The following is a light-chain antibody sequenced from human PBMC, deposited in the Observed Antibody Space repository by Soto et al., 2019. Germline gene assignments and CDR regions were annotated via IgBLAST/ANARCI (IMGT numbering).Light chain of an antibody. Sequence: DIQMTQSPSSLSASVXDRVTITCRASQSIAXXXNWYQQKPGKAPKLLMYAASTLQSGVPSRFSGSGFGTDFTLTISSLQTEDFATYYCQQNYSPPPITFGQGTRLEIK. J-gene: IGKJ5*01. V-gene: IGKV1-39*01. CDR2: AAS. CDR1: QSIAXX. CDR3: QQNYSPPPIT.